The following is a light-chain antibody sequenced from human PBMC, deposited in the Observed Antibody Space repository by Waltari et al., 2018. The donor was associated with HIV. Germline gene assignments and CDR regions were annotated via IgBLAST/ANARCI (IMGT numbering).Light chain of an antibody. V-gene: IGLV1-47*01. J-gene: IGLJ1*01. CDR1: TSNVGSNF. Sequence: QSVLTQPPSASGTPGQRVPISCSGTTSNVGSNFVSWYQQLPGTAPKLLIYRDNRRPSGVPDRFSGSKSGASASLAISGLRSEDEGDYYCATWDDSLGGAYVFGAGTKVSVL. CDR2: RDN. CDR3: ATWDDSLGGAYV.